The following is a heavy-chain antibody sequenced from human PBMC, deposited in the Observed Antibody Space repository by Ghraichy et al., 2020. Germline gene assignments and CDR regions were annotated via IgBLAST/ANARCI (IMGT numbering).Heavy chain of an antibody. Sequence: GGSLRLSCAASGFTFSSYWMSWVRQAPGKGLEWVANIKHDGSEKFFVDSVRGRFTISRDNAKQSLYLQMDSLRAEDTAVYYCARSLFEGYCTPVACHCNWFDPWGQGTLVTVSS. J-gene: IGHJ5*02. CDR2: IKHDGSEK. CDR1: GFTFSSYW. V-gene: IGHV3-7*01. CDR3: ARSLFEGYCTPVACHCNWFDP. D-gene: IGHD2-8*01.